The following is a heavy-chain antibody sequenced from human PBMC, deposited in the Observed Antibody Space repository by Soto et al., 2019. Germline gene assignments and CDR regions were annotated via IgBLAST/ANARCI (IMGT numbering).Heavy chain of an antibody. J-gene: IGHJ3*02. Sequence: GGSLRLSCAASGFSFTNAWMSWVRQAPGKGLEWVGRIISKNDGGATDYAPPVKGRFTISRDDSKNTLYLQMSSLTTEDTAVYYCTTDPSPYDLLTGQIWGQGTMVTVSS. CDR1: GFSFTNAW. CDR3: TTDPSPYDLLTGQI. V-gene: IGHV3-15*01. D-gene: IGHD3-9*01. CDR2: IISKNDGGAT.